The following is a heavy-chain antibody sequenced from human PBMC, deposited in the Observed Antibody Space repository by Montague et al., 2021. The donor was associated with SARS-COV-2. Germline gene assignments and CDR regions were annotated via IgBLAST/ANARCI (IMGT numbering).Heavy chain of an antibody. V-gene: IGHV4-59*04. J-gene: IGHJ3*02. CDR2: IYHSGST. CDR3: ARVKWELSVGNVFDI. CDR1: GGSFSGYY. D-gene: IGHD1-26*01. Sequence: SETLSLTCSVYGGSFSGYYWSWIRKFQGKGLEWIGSIYHSGSTFYNPSLKSRVSMSVDTYKNQFSLKLSPVTAADAAMYYCARVKWELSVGNVFDIWGQGTMVTVSS.